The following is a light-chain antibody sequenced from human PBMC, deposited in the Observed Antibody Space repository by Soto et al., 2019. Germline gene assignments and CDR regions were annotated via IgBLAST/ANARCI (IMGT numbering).Light chain of an antibody. J-gene: IGKJ1*01. Sequence: IVLTQSPGTLSLSPGERATLSCRASESVTSDCLAWYRQRPGQAPRLLIYGASTRATGTPDRISGSGSGTDFTLTISRLEPEDFAVYFCQQCGSSRRTFGQGTRLEIK. CDR2: GAS. V-gene: IGKV3-20*01. CDR1: ESVTSDC. CDR3: QQCGSSRRT.